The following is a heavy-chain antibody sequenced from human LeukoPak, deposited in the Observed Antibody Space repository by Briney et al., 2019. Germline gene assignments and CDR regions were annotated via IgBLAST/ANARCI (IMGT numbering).Heavy chain of an antibody. CDR1: GFTFDDYA. V-gene: IGHV3-9*01. CDR2: ICWNSGSI. J-gene: IGHJ5*02. Sequence: GRALRLSCAASGFTFDDYAMHWVRQAPGKGLEWVSGICWNSGSIGYADSVKGRFTISRDNAKNSLYLQMNSLRAEDTALYYCAKDALFHAGANPNWFDPWGQGTLVTVSS. CDR3: AKDALFHAGANPNWFDP. D-gene: IGHD1-26*01.